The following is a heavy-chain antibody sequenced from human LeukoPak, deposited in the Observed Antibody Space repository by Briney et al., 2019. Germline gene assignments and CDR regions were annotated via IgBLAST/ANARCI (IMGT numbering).Heavy chain of an antibody. J-gene: IGHJ4*02. Sequence: PSGTLSLTCAVSGGSISSNWWSWVRQPPGKGLEWIGEIDHSGSTYYNPSLKSRVTISVDTSKNQFSLKLSSVTAADTAVYYCARSPVSYYFDYWGQGTLVTVSS. CDR1: GGSISSNW. D-gene: IGHD3-22*01. CDR2: IDHSGST. V-gene: IGHV4-4*02. CDR3: ARSPVSYYFDY.